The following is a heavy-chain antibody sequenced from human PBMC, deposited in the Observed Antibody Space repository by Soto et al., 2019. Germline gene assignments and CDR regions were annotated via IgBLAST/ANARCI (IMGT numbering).Heavy chain of an antibody. CDR3: ARDHSPWVVVTAIQGGYFDY. J-gene: IGHJ4*02. V-gene: IGHV3-30-3*01. CDR1: GFSSSSYD. Sequence: PGESLRLYCAASGFSSSSYDMHWVRQAPGKGLEWVAVISYDGSNKYYADSVKGRFTISRDNSKNTLYLQMNSLRAEDTAVYYCARDHSPWVVVTAIQGGYFDYWGQGTLVTVSS. D-gene: IGHD2-21*02. CDR2: ISYDGSNK.